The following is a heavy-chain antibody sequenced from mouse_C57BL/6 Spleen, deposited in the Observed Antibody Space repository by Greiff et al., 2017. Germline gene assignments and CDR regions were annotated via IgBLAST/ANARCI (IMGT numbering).Heavy chain of an antibody. Sequence: VMLVESGPGLVAPSQSLSITCTVSGFSLTSYAISWVRQPPGKGLEWLGVIWTGGGSNYNSAPKSNLSISKDNSKSQVILKRNRLQTDDTARYYGAREGDYDGDYSMDYWGQGTSVTVSS. CDR2: IWTGGGS. J-gene: IGHJ4*01. V-gene: IGHV2-9-1*01. CDR3: AREGDYDGDYSMDY. D-gene: IGHD2-4*01. CDR1: GFSLTSYA.